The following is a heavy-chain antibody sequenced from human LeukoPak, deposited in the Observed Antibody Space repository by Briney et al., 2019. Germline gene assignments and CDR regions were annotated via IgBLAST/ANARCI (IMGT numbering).Heavy chain of an antibody. CDR2: INHSGST. V-gene: IGHV4-61*08. D-gene: IGHD3-10*01. Sequence: PSETLSLTCTVSGASVGSAGYHWSWIRQPPGKGLEWIGEINHSGSTNYNPSLKSRVTISVDTSKNQFSLKLSSVTAADTAVYYCARGKITMVRGVMSWYYYGMDVWGQGTMVTVSS. CDR1: GASVGSAGYH. J-gene: IGHJ6*02. CDR3: ARGKITMVRGVMSWYYYGMDV.